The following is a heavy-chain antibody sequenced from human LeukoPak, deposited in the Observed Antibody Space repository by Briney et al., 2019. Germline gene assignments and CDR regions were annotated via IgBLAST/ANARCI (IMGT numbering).Heavy chain of an antibody. Sequence: PGGSLRLSCAASGFTFTGYWMHWIRQAPGKGLAWVSHINGDGSTTRYADSVKGRVTISRDNDKNTVFLQMNSLTAEDTAVYYCARDSHYSSDYWGQGTLVTVSS. CDR3: ARDSHYSSDY. J-gene: IGHJ4*02. CDR2: INGDGSTT. V-gene: IGHV3-74*01. D-gene: IGHD6-13*01. CDR1: GFTFTGYW.